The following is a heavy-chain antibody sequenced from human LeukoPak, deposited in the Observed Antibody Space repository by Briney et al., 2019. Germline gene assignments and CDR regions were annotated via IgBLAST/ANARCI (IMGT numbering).Heavy chain of an antibody. Sequence: ASVKVSCKASGGTFSSYASSWVRQAPGQGHEWPGGIIPIFGTANYAQKFQGRVTITADKSTSTDYMELSSLRSEDTAVYYCASPLRYFSHVMEVWGKETTVTVYS. CDR3: ASPLRYFSHVMEV. D-gene: IGHD3-9*01. CDR2: IIPIFGTA. J-gene: IGHJ6*04. V-gene: IGHV1-69*06. CDR1: GGTFSSYA.